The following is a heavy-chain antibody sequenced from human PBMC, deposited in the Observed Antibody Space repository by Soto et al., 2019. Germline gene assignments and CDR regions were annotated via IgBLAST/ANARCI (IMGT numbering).Heavy chain of an antibody. CDR1: GYTFNEFG. D-gene: IGHD5-18*01. Sequence: QSHLVQPGNEVRKPGASVRVSCKASGYTFNEFGITWVRQAPGQGLQWVGRISGHNGNTEYALNFRGRVTLTTDTSTNTAYMDLTSLTRDDTAVYYCARDVGYSQADYFDDWGQGTLVTVSS. J-gene: IGHJ4*02. CDR2: ISGHNGNT. CDR3: ARDVGYSQADYFDD. V-gene: IGHV1-18*01.